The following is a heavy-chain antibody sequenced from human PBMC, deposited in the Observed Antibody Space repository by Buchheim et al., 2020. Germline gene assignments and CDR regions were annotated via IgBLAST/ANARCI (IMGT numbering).Heavy chain of an antibody. D-gene: IGHD2-15*01. CDR2: ISYDGSNK. CDR3: AGDDRGYCSGGSCYGMDV. CDR1: GFTFSSYA. V-gene: IGHV3-30-3*01. Sequence: QVQLVESGGGVVQPGRSLRLSCAASGFTFSSYAMHWVCQAPGKGLEWVAVISYDGSNKYYADSVKGRFTISRGNSKNTLYLQMNSLRAEDTAVYYCAGDDRGYCSGGSCYGMDVWGQGTT. J-gene: IGHJ6*02.